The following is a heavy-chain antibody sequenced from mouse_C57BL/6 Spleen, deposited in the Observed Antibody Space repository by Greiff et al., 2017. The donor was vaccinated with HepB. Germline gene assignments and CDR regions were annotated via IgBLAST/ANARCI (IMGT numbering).Heavy chain of an antibody. V-gene: IGHV1-72*01. CDR3: ASYDYGSSYWYFDV. J-gene: IGHJ1*03. CDR2: IDPNSGGT. CDR1: GYTFTSYW. Sequence: QVQLKESGAELVKPGASVKLSCKASGYTFTSYWMHWVKQRPGRGLEWIGRIDPNSGGTKYNEKFKSKATLTVDKPSSTAYMQLSSLTSEDSAVYYCASYDYGSSYWYFDVWGTGTTVTVSS. D-gene: IGHD1-1*01.